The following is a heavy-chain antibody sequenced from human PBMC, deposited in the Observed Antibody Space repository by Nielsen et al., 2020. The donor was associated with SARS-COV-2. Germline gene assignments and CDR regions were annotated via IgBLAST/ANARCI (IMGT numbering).Heavy chain of an antibody. CDR3: ATGIAVAPKVNWFDP. Sequence: ASVKVSCKVSGYTLTELSMHWVRQAPGKGLEWMGGFDPEDGETIYAQKFQGRVTMTEDTSTDTAYMELSSLRSEDTAVYYCATGIAVAPKVNWFDPWGQGTLVTVSS. CDR2: FDPEDGET. V-gene: IGHV1-24*01. CDR1: GYTLTELS. D-gene: IGHD6-19*01. J-gene: IGHJ5*02.